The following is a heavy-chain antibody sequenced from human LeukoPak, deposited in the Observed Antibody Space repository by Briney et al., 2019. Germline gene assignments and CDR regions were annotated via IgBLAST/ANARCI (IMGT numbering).Heavy chain of an antibody. CDR1: GFTFSIYT. D-gene: IGHD3-10*01. J-gene: IGHJ4*02. V-gene: IGHV3-30*04. CDR2: ISYDGSNK. CDR3: ARSWDYYGSGSYPY. Sequence: GGSLRLSCAASGFTFSIYTIHWVRQAPGKGLEWVALISYDGSNKYYGDSVKGRFTISRDNSKNTLYLQMNSLRADDTAVYYRARSWDYYGSGSYPYWGQGTLVTVSS.